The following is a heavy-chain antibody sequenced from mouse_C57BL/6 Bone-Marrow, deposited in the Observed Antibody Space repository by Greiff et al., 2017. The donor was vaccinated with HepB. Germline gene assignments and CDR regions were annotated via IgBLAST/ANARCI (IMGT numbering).Heavy chain of an antibody. D-gene: IGHD2-5*01. Sequence: VQRVESGPGLVQPSQSLSITCTVSGFSLTNYGVHWVRQSPGKGLEWLGVIWSGGSPDYNAAFISRLSISKDNSESQVFFKMNSLQADDTAIYYCARMAYYSNSNYFDNWGQGTTLTVSS. CDR1: GFSLTNYG. CDR3: ARMAYYSNSNYFDN. J-gene: IGHJ2*01. V-gene: IGHV2-2*01. CDR2: IWSGGSP.